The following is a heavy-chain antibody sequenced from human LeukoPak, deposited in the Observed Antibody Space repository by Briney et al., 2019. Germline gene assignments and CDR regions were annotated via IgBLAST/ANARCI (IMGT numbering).Heavy chain of an antibody. D-gene: IGHD6-13*01. V-gene: IGHV4-59*08. CDR3: ARPSIAAAGTGAFDI. Sequence: PSETLSLTCTVSGGSISSYYWSWIRQPPGKGLEWIGYIYYSGSTNYNPSLKSRATISVDTSKNQFSLKLSSVTAADTAVYYCARPSIAAAGTGAFDIWGQGTMVTVSS. CDR1: GGSISSYY. CDR2: IYYSGST. J-gene: IGHJ3*02.